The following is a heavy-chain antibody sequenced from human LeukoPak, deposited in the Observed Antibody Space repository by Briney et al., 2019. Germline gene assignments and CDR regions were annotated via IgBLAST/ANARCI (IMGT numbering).Heavy chain of an antibody. Sequence: ASGTVSCEASGGTFSSYAISWVRQAPGQGFGWIGRVIRILSIANYAQKFQCRVKITADKSTSTAYMELSSLRSEDTAVYYCARDPYSIFGMDVWGQGTTVTVSS. CDR3: ARDPYSIFGMDV. D-gene: IGHD3-3*02. CDR2: VIRILSIA. J-gene: IGHJ6*02. CDR1: GGTFSSYA. V-gene: IGHV1-69*04.